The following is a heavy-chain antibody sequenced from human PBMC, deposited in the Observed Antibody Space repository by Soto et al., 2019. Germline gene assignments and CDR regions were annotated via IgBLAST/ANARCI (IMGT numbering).Heavy chain of an antibody. D-gene: IGHD3-22*01. V-gene: IGHV1-3*01. CDR3: ARDLVNDSSGYYYGSFGY. CDR2: INAGNGNT. CDR1: GYTFTSYA. Sequence: GASVKVSCKASGYTFTSYAMHWVRQAPGQRLEWMGWINAGNGNTKYSQKFQGRVTITRDTSASTAYMELSSLRSEDTAVYYCARDLVNDSSGYYYGSFGYWGQGTLVTVSS. J-gene: IGHJ4*02.